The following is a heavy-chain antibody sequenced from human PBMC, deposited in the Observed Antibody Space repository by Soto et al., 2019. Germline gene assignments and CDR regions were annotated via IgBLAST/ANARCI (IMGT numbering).Heavy chain of an antibody. J-gene: IGHJ6*02. V-gene: IGHV1-18*01. Sequence: ASVKVSCKASGYTFTSYGISWVRQAPGQGLEWMGWISAYNGNTNYAQKLQGRVTMTTDTSTSTAYMELRSLRSDDTAVYYCARDPPGGYRHYIDYYYYGMDVWGQGTTVTVSS. CDR2: ISAYNGNT. CDR3: ARDPPGGYRHYIDYYYYGMDV. CDR1: GYTFTSYG. D-gene: IGHD5-18*01.